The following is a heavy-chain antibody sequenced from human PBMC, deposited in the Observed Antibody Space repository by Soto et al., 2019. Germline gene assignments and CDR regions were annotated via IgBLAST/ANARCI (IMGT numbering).Heavy chain of an antibody. J-gene: IGHJ6*02. CDR2: IIPISDTT. D-gene: IGHD2-2*01. Sequence: QVPLVQSGAEVKKPGSSVKVSCKASGGTFSSYAISWVRQAPGQGLEWMGGIIPISDTTNYAQKFQGRVTITADESTSTAYMELSSLRSEDTAVYYCARSQGSSTSLEIYHYYYYGMDVWGQGTTVTVSS. CDR1: GGTFSSYA. CDR3: ARSQGSSTSLEIYHYYYYGMDV. V-gene: IGHV1-69*01.